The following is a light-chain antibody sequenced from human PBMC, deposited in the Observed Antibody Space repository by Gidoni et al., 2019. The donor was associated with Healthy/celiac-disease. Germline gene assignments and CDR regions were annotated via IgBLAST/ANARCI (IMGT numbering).Light chain of an antibody. J-gene: IGKJ3*01. CDR1: QSLLHRNGYNY. V-gene: IGKV2-28*01. Sequence: DIVMTQSPLSLPVTPGEPASISCRSSQSLLHRNGYNYLDWYLQKPGQSPQLLIYLGSNRASGVPDRFSGSGSGTDFTLKISRVEAEDVGVYYCMQALQTSFTFGPGTKVEIK. CDR2: LGS. CDR3: MQALQTSFT.